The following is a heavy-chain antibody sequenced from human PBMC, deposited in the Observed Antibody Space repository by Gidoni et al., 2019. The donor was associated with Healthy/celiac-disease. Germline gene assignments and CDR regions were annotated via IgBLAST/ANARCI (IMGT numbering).Heavy chain of an antibody. Sequence: LSLTSAVSGGSISSSNWWSWVRQPPGKGLEWIGEIYHSGSTNYNPSLKSRVTISVDKSKNQFSLKLSSVTAADTAVYYCARGRPMITFGGVIVYYFDYWGQGTLVTVSS. CDR2: IYHSGST. CDR3: ARGRPMITFGGVIVYYFDY. V-gene: IGHV4-4*02. CDR1: GGSISSSNW. D-gene: IGHD3-16*02. J-gene: IGHJ4*02.